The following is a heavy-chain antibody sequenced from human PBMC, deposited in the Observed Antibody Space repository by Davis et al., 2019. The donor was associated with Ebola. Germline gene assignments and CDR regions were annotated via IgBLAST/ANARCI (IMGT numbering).Heavy chain of an antibody. V-gene: IGHV4-4*07. J-gene: IGHJ6*02. Sequence: PSETLSLTCTVSGGSISSYYWSWIRQPAGKGLEWIGRIYTSGSTNYNPSLKSRVTMSVDTSKNQFSLKLSSVTAADTAVYYCARDTGYCSSTSCPHHYYYYGMDVWGQGTTVTVSS. CDR3: ARDTGYCSSTSCPHHYYYYGMDV. D-gene: IGHD2-2*01. CDR1: GGSISSYY. CDR2: IYTSGST.